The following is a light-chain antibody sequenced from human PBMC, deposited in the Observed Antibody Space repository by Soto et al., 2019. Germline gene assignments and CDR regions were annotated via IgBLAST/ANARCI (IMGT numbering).Light chain of an antibody. CDR1: SSDVGAYDY. Sequence: SVLTQPPSVSGSPGQSVTISCTGTSSDVGAYDYVSWYQQHPGKAPKLMIYDVTKRPSGVPDRFSGSKSGNTASLTISGLQAEDEADYYCCSYAGSYASDYVFGAGTKV. J-gene: IGLJ1*01. CDR3: CSYAGSYASDYV. CDR2: DVT. V-gene: IGLV2-11*01.